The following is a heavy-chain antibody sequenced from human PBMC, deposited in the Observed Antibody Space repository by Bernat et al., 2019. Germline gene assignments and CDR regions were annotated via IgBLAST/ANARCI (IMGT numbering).Heavy chain of an antibody. D-gene: IGHD2-15*01. J-gene: IGHJ6*02. CDR3: ARGDIVVVVAATLFGGMDV. CDR1: GFTFSSYA. Sequence: EVQLVESGGGLVQPGGSLRLSCAASGFTFSSYAMHWVRQAPGKGLEYVSAISSNGGSTYYANSVKGRFTISRDNSKNTLYLQMGSLRAEDMAVYYCARGDIVVVVAATLFGGMDVWGRGTTVTVSS. V-gene: IGHV3-64*01. CDR2: ISSNGGST.